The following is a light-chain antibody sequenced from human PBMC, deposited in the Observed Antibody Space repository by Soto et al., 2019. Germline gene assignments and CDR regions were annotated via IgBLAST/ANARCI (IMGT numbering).Light chain of an antibody. J-gene: IGKJ2*01. CDR2: GAS. V-gene: IGKV3-20*01. CDR1: QSVRTND. CDR3: QQYGSSYT. Sequence: ENVLTQSPGTLSLSPGERATLSCRASQSVRTNDVAWYQQKPGQAPRLLVYGASNRVAGIPDRFSGGGSGTDFTLTISRLETEDFVVYYCQQYGSSYTFGQGTKLEIK.